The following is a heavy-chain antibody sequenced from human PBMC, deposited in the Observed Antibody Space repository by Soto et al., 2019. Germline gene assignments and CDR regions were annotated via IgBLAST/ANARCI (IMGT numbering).Heavy chain of an antibody. Sequence: ASVKVSCKASGYTFTSYAMHWVRQAPGQRLEWMGWINAGNGNTKYSQKFQGRVTITRDTSASTAYMELSSLRSEDTAVYYCARENSHHGVVIAFDIWGQGTMVTVSS. CDR1: GYTFTSYA. CDR3: ARENSHHGVVIAFDI. CDR2: INAGNGNT. V-gene: IGHV1-3*01. D-gene: IGHD3-3*01. J-gene: IGHJ3*02.